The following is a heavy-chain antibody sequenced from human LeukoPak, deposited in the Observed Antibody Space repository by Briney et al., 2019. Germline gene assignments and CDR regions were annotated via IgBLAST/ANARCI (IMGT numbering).Heavy chain of an antibody. CDR2: IRYDGSNK. J-gene: IGHJ4*02. V-gene: IGHV3-30*02. D-gene: IGHD3-3*01. Sequence: GGSLRLSCAASGFTFSSYGMHWVRQAPGKGLEWVAFIRYDGSNKYYADSVKGRFTISRDNSKNTLYLQMNSLRAEDTAVYYCAKDRISITIFGVVDYWGQGTLVTVSS. CDR1: GFTFSSYG. CDR3: AKDRISITIFGVVDY.